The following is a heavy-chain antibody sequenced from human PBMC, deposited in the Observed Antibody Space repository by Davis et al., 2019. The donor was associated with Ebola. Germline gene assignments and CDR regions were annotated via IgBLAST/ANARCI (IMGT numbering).Heavy chain of an antibody. CDR1: GFTFSSYW. CDR3: VKEVLRYSYGDY. J-gene: IGHJ4*02. V-gene: IGHV3-74*01. Sequence: HTGGSLRLSCVASGFTFSSYWMHWVRQAPGKGLVWVSRINPDGGRKGYADSAKGRFTISRDNAKNTVYLEMKSLKAEDTAVYYCVKEVLRYSYGDYWGQGTLVTVSS. D-gene: IGHD5-18*01. CDR2: INPDGGRK.